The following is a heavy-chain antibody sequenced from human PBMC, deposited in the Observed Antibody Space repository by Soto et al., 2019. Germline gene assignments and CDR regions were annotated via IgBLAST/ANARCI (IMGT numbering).Heavy chain of an antibody. J-gene: IGHJ4*02. D-gene: IGHD6-19*01. Sequence: SETLSLTCTVSSSPINSRYYWGWIRQTPGKGLEWVASIYHSGSTHYNPSLKSRATISVDTSNNQFSLRLSSVTAADTAIYYCERHTSGRNFDYWGQGTQVTVSS. CDR2: IYHSGST. CDR3: ERHTSGRNFDY. CDR1: SSPINSRYY. V-gene: IGHV4-38-2*02.